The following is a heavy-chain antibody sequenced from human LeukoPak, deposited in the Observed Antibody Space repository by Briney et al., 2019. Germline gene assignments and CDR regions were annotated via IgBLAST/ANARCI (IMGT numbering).Heavy chain of an antibody. D-gene: IGHD3-22*01. V-gene: IGHV3-30*03. CDR2: ISYDGSNK. CDR3: ARLDSSGYRSFDY. J-gene: IGHJ4*02. Sequence: PGGSLRLSCAASGFTFSSYGMHWVRQAPGKGLERVAVISYDGSNKYYADSVKGRFTISRDNSKNTLYLQMNSLRAEDTAVYYCARLDSSGYRSFDYWGQGTLVTVSS. CDR1: GFTFSSYG.